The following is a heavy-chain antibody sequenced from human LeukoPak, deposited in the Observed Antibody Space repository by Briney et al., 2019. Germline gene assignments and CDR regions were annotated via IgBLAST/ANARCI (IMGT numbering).Heavy chain of an antibody. CDR3: AKDSQGGPLWLLGSSDY. CDR2: INWNGGST. V-gene: IGHV3-20*04. J-gene: IGHJ4*02. CDR1: GFTFDDYG. Sequence: GGSLRLSCAASGFTFDDYGMSWVRQAPGKGLEWVSGINWNGGSTGYADSVKGRFTISRDNAKNSLYLQMNSLRAEDTAVYYCAKDSQGGPLWLLGSSDYWGQGTLVTVSS. D-gene: IGHD5-18*01.